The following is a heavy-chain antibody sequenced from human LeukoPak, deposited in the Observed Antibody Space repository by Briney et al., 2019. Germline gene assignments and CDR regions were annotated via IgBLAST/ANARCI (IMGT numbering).Heavy chain of an antibody. J-gene: IGHJ4*02. V-gene: IGHV1-69*13. Sequence: GASVKVSCKASGYTFTSYDISWVRQAPGQGLEWMGGIIPIFGTANYAQKFQGRVTITADESTSTAYMELSSLRSEDTAVYYCAREGAYSSSPLDYWGQGTLVTVSS. D-gene: IGHD6-13*01. CDR2: IIPIFGTA. CDR1: GYTFTSYD. CDR3: AREGAYSSSPLDY.